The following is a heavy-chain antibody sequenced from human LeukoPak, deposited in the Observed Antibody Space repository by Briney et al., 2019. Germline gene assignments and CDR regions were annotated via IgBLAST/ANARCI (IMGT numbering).Heavy chain of an antibody. V-gene: IGHV3-30*02. CDR3: ATDGRSGSFYRYFRN. J-gene: IGHJ1*01. CDR2: RHYNGITE. Sequence: GGSLRLSCEASGFTFSSLGTHWVRQTPGKGLEWVAFRHYNGITENYADSVKGRFTISRDNSKNTFYLQMNSLRVEDTAMYYCATDGRSGSFYRYFRNWGQGTLVTVSS. CDR1: GFTFSSLG. D-gene: IGHD1-26*01.